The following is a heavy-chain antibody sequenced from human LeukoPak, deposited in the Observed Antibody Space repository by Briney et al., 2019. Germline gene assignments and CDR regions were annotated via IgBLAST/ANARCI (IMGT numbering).Heavy chain of an antibody. CDR2: IYYSGST. CDR1: GGSISSYY. Sequence: SETLSLTCTVSGGSISSYYWSWIRQPPGKGLEWIGYIYYSGSTNYSPSLKSRVTISVDTYKNQFSLKLSSVTAADTAVYYCARGGYCSGGSCYPLLNYWGQGTLVTVSS. D-gene: IGHD2-15*01. J-gene: IGHJ4*02. V-gene: IGHV4-59*01. CDR3: ARGGYCSGGSCYPLLNY.